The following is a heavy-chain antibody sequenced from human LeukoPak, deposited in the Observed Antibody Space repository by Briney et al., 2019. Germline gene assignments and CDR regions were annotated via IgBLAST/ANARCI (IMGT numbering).Heavy chain of an antibody. CDR3: ATPGARGQWLAPMDV. J-gene: IGHJ6*03. CDR1: GFTFSSYS. V-gene: IGHV3-48*01. Sequence: GGSLRLSCAASGFTFSSYSMNWVRQAPGKGLEWVSYIGSSSSTIYYGDSVKGRFTISRDNAKNSLYLQMNSLRVEDTAVYYCATPGARGQWLAPMDVWGKGTTVTISS. D-gene: IGHD6-19*01. CDR2: IGSSSSTI.